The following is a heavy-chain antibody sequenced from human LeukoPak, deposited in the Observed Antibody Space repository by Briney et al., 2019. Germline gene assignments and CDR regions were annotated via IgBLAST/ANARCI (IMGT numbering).Heavy chain of an antibody. J-gene: IGHJ4*02. D-gene: IGHD3-22*01. Sequence: ASVKVSCKASGYTFTSYGISWVRQAPGQGLEWMGWISAYNGDTNYAQKLQGRVTMTTDTSTSTAYMELRSLRSDDTAVYYCERDGRSSGYFPFDCWGQGTLVTVSS. CDR2: ISAYNGDT. V-gene: IGHV1-18*01. CDR3: ERDGRSSGYFPFDC. CDR1: GYTFTSYG.